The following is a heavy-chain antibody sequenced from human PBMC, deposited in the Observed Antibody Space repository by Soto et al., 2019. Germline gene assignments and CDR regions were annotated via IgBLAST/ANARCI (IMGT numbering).Heavy chain of an antibody. CDR2: INIFSGDT. J-gene: IGHJ2*01. D-gene: IGHD2-15*01. CDR3: ARDLHSGGKYWYFDI. V-gene: IGHV1-18*01. Sequence: QVQLVQSGAEVKKPGASVKVSCKASGYTFTHYGITWVRQAPGQGLEWMGWINIFSGDTNYPQKLQGRLTMTTDTSTNTVYMELRNLRSDDTAVYYCARDLHSGGKYWYFDIWGRGTLVTVSS. CDR1: GYTFTHYG.